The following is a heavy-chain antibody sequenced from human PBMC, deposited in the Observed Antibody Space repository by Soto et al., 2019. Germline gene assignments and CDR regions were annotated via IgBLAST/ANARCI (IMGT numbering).Heavy chain of an antibody. CDR2: ISYDGSNQ. CDR1: GFTFNIYG. V-gene: IGHV3-30*18. CDR3: AKDQASGQGSFDS. J-gene: IGHJ4*02. Sequence: GGSLRLSCAASGFTFNIYGMHWVRQAPDKGREWVALISYDGSNQYYADSVKGRFTISRDNSKNTLFLQMNSLRADDTAVYYCAKDQASGQGSFDSWGQGTLVTVSS.